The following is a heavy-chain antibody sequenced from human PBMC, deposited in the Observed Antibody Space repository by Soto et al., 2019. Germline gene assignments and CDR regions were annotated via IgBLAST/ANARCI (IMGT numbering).Heavy chain of an antibody. J-gene: IGHJ5*02. V-gene: IGHV3-23*01. CDR2: ISGSGGST. D-gene: IGHD3-10*01. CDR1: GFTVSSYA. CDR3: AKDPRRSLLRITMVRGAWFDP. Sequence: PGGSLRLSCAASGFTVSSYAMSWVRQAPGKGLEWVSAISGSGGSTYYADSVKGRFTISRDNSKNTLYLQMNSLRAEDTAVYYCAKDPRRSLLRITMVRGAWFDPWGQGTLVTVSS.